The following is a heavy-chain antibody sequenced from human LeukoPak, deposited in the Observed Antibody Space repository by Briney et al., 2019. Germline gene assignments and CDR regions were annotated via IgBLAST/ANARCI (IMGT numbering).Heavy chain of an antibody. D-gene: IGHD6-13*01. CDR3: ARGYSSWNP. J-gene: IGHJ1*01. CDR2: IYYSGST. Sequence: SETLSLTCTDSGGSISSRSYYWGWIRQPPGKGLEWIGSIYYSGSTNYNPSLKSRVTISVDTSKNQFSLKLSSVTAADTAVYYCARGYSSWNPWGQGTLVTVSS. CDR1: GGSISSRSYY. V-gene: IGHV4-39*07.